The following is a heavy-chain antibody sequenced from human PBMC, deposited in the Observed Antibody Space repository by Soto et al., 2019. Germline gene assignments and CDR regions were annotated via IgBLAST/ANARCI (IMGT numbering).Heavy chain of an antibody. CDR2: IYYSGST. CDR3: ARNVVRFDY. V-gene: IGHV4-59*01. J-gene: IGHJ4*02. CDR1: GGSISSYY. Sequence: PSETLSFTCTVSGGSISSYYWSWIRQPPGKGLEWIGYIYYSGSTNYNPSLKSRVTISVDTSKNQFSLKLSSVTAADTAVYYCARNVVRFDYWGQGTLVTVSS. D-gene: IGHD2-21*01.